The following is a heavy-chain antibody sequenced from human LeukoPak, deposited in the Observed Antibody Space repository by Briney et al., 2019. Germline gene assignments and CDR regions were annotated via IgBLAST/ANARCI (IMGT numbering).Heavy chain of an antibody. D-gene: IGHD2/OR15-2a*01. CDR3: AREGIVRTYDQ. J-gene: IGHJ4*02. V-gene: IGHV4-59*12. CDR2: IYYSGIT. Sequence: SETLSLTCTVSGDSISSYYWYWFRQPPGKELEWIACIYYSGITHYNPSLKSRVTISLDTSKNQFSLRLSSVTAADAAVYYCAREGIVRTYDQWGQGTLVTVSS. CDR1: GDSISSYY.